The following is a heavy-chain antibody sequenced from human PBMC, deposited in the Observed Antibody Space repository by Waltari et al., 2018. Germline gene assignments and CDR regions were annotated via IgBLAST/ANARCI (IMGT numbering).Heavy chain of an antibody. J-gene: IGHJ4*02. V-gene: IGHV4-39*07. D-gene: IGHD6-19*01. CDR1: GDPISTPNYH. CDR3: ARATRSSGWPNYFDS. CDR2: IYYGGNS. Sequence: QLQLQESGPGLVQPSATLSLTCTVSGDPISTPNYHWVWIRQPPGQGLEWIATIYYGGNSLYNPSLQRRATISIDTSKNLFSLRLTSVTAADTAVFYCARATRSSGWPNYFDSWGQGTLVTVSS.